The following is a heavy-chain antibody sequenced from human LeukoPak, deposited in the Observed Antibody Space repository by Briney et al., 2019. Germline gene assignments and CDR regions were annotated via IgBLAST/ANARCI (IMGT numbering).Heavy chain of an antibody. CDR2: ISSTSTYI. J-gene: IGHJ4*02. CDR3: ARWDRFHGV. V-gene: IGHV3-21*01. CDR1: GFTFRTYS. D-gene: IGHD1-14*01. Sequence: PGGSLRLSCAASGFTFRTYSMNWVRQAPGKGLEGVSSISSTSTYIYYADSVKGRFTISRDNAKSSLYLQMNTLRAEDTAVYYCARWDRFHGVWGQGTLVTVSS.